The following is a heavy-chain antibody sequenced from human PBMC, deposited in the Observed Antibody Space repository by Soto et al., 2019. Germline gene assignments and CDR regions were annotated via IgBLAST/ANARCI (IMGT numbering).Heavy chain of an antibody. CDR2: IWYDGSNK. D-gene: IGHD4-17*01. CDR1: GFTFSSYG. CDR3: ARGGGVATTANYYFDY. V-gene: IGHV3-33*01. Sequence: QVQLVESGGGVVQPGRSLRLSCAASGFTFSSYGMHWVRQAPGKGLEWVAVIWYDGSNKYYADSVKGRFTISRDNSKNALYLQMKSLRVEDTAVYYCARGGGVATTANYYFDYWGQGTLVTVSS. J-gene: IGHJ4*02.